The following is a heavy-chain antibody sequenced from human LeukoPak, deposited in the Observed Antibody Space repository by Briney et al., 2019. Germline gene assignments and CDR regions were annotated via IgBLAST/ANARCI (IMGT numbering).Heavy chain of an antibody. D-gene: IGHD4-23*01. V-gene: IGHV4-39*02. J-gene: IGHJ6*03. CDR2: ISYSGSS. Sequence: SETLSLTCTVSGGSIDSSNYYWGWIRQPPGKGLEWIGSISYSGSSYYNPSLKSRVTISVDTSKNQFSLKVNSVTAADTAVYYCARETYGGNSGDYMDVWGKGTTVTISS. CDR3: ARETYGGNSGDYMDV. CDR1: GGSIDSSNYY.